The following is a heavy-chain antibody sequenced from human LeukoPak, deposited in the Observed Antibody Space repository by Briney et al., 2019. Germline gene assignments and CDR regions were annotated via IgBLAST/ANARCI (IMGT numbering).Heavy chain of an antibody. CDR3: ATPTDLTGAFDY. CDR1: GFTFSSYA. J-gene: IGHJ4*02. D-gene: IGHD2-8*02. V-gene: IGHV3-30*04. CDR2: ISYDGSNK. Sequence: QSGGSLRLSCAASGFTFSSYAMHWVRQAPGKGLEWVAVISYDGSNKYYADSVKGRFTISRDNSKNTLYLQMNSLRAEDTAVYYCATPTDLTGAFDYWGQGTLVTVSS.